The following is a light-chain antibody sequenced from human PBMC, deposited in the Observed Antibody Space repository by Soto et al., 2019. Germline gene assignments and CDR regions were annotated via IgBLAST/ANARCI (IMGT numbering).Light chain of an antibody. V-gene: IGKV1-9*01. CDR2: AAS. J-gene: IGKJ1*01. CDR3: QQYNSYPRT. Sequence: DIDVTQSPAPLSASLSEFVTISLRASQGISSYLAWYQQKPGKAPKLLIYAASTLHSGVPSRFSGSGSGTDFTLTISSLQSEDFAIYFCQQYNSYPRTFGQGTKVDIK. CDR1: QGISSY.